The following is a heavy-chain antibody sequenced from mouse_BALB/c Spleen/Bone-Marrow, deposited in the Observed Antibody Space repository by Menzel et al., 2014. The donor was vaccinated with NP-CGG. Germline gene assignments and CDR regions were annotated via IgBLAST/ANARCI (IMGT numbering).Heavy chain of an antibody. D-gene: IGHD1-1*01. CDR1: GFTFSDYY. CDR3: AIDYYGSSDY. CDR2: INSNGGST. J-gene: IGHJ2*01. V-gene: IGHV5-6-3*01. Sequence: VQLQASGGGLVQPGGSLKLSCATSGFTFSDYYMYWVRQTPDRRLELVATINSNGGSTYYPDSVKGRFTISRDNAKNPLYLQMSSLKSEDTAMYYCAIDYYGSSDYCGQGTTLTVSS.